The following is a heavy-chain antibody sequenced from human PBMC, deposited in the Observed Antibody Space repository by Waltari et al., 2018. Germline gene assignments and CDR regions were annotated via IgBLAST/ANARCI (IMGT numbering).Heavy chain of an antibody. J-gene: IGHJ6*02. CDR3: AIVIQWWFPGNMNV. D-gene: IGHD2-15*01. CDR1: GFTFANYA. CDR2: ISKSDGAT. V-gene: IGHV3-23*04. Sequence: EVQLVESGGGLVQPGGSLRLSCAASGFTFANYAMSWVRQAPGKGLEWLSTISKSDGATYDTGTGKGRFTISRDNSQNMLYLQMNSLRDEDTAVYYCAIVIQWWFPGNMNVWGQGTTVTVSS.